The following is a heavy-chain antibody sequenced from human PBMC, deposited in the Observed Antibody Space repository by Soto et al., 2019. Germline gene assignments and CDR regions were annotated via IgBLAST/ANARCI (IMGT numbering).Heavy chain of an antibody. Sequence: GGSLRLSCAASGFTFSSYAMSWVRQAPGKGLEWVSAISGSGCSTYYADSVKGRFTISRDNSKNTLYLQMNSLRAEDTAVYYCAKDTYDVPDAFDIWGQGTMVTVSS. CDR1: GFTFSSYA. CDR3: AKDTYDVPDAFDI. J-gene: IGHJ3*02. V-gene: IGHV3-23*01. D-gene: IGHD3-3*01. CDR2: ISGSGCST.